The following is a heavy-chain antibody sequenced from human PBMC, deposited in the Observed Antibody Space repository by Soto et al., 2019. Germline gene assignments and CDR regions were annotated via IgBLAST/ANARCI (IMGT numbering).Heavy chain of an antibody. CDR2: IYYSGST. D-gene: IGHD3-22*01. Sequence: VQLQESGPGLVKPSQTLSLTCTVSGGSISSPDHYWNWIRQQPGKGLEWIGYIYYSGSTYYNPSLKSRLTMSVDTSKNQFSLKLTSVTAADTAVYYCARERYYDDHGFDYWGQGTLITVSS. CDR1: GGSISSPDHY. J-gene: IGHJ4*02. CDR3: ARERYYDDHGFDY. V-gene: IGHV4-30-4*01.